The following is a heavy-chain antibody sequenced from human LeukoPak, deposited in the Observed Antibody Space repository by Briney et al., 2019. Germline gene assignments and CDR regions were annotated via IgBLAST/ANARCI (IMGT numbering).Heavy chain of an antibody. J-gene: IGHJ4*02. CDR2: ISYSGST. D-gene: IGHD4-11*01. Sequence: SETLSLTCTVSGGSISSYYWSWIRQPPGKGLEWIGYISYSGSTDYNPSLKSRVTISVDTSKNQFSLRLNSVTAADTAVYYCARGGNYGNYVFDYWGQGTLATVSS. CDR3: ARGGNYGNYVFDY. CDR1: GGSISSYY. V-gene: IGHV4-59*01.